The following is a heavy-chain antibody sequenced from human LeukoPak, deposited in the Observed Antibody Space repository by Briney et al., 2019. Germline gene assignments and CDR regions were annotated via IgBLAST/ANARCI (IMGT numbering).Heavy chain of an antibody. CDR2: IYTSGST. Sequence: SETLSLTCTVSGGSISSYYWSWIRQPAGKGLEWIGRIYTSGSTNYNPSLKSRVTMSVDTSKNQFSLKLSSVTAADTAVYYCARGMELRGTDAFDIWGQGTMVTVSS. D-gene: IGHD1-7*01. CDR1: GGSISSYY. CDR3: ARGMELRGTDAFDI. V-gene: IGHV4-4*07. J-gene: IGHJ3*02.